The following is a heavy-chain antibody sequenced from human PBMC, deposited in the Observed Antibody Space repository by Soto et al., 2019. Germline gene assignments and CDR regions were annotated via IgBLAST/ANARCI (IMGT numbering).Heavy chain of an antibody. Sequence: PGESLKISCKGSGYSFTSYWIGWVRQMPGKGLEWMGIIYPGDSDTRYSPSFQGQVTISADKSISTAYLQWSSLKASDTAMYYCARNDFPPYGSGSYEVPADAFDIWGQGTMVTVSS. CDR3: ARNDFPPYGSGSYEVPADAFDI. CDR2: IYPGDSDT. CDR1: GYSFTSYW. D-gene: IGHD3-10*01. J-gene: IGHJ3*02. V-gene: IGHV5-51*01.